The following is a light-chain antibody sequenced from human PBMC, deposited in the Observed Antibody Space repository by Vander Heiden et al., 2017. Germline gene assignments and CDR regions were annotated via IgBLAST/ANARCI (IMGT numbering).Light chain of an antibody. V-gene: IGLV2-14*03. J-gene: IGLJ2*01. CDR2: GVN. CDR3: SSYTTSNTLE. Sequence: QSALTQPPSVSGSPGQSITISCTGTSSDVGGFNYVSWYQLHPGKAPKLMIYGVNKRPSGVSNRFSGSKSGNTASLTISGLQAEDESDYYCSSYTTSNTLEFGGGTKLTVL. CDR1: SSDVGGFNY.